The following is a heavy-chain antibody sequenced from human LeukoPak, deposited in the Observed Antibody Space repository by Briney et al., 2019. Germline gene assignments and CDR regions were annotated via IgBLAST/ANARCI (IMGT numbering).Heavy chain of an antibody. Sequence: GGSLRLSCAASGFTFSSYGMHWVRQAPGKGLEWVAFIRYDGSNKYYADSVKGRFTISRDNSKNTLCLQMNSLRAEDTAVYYCAKARSGYSYGPYYVWGQGTLVTVSS. D-gene: IGHD5-18*01. V-gene: IGHV3-30*02. J-gene: IGHJ4*02. CDR2: IRYDGSNK. CDR3: AKARSGYSYGPYYV. CDR1: GFTFSSYG.